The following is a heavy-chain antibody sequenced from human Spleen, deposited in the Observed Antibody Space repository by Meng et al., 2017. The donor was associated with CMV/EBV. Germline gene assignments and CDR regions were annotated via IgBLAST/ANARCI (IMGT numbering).Heavy chain of an antibody. Sequence: VHIQPWSAGLLKPSETPSLTCAVYGESFSGYYLSWIRQPPGKGLQWIGEINHSGSTNSNPSLKSRVTISVDTSKNQFSLNLSSVTAADTAVYYCAREDCSGGSCSYFDYWGRGTLVTVAS. J-gene: IGHJ4*02. D-gene: IGHD2-15*01. V-gene: IGHV4-34*02. CDR1: GESFSGYY. CDR2: INHSGST. CDR3: AREDCSGGSCSYFDY.